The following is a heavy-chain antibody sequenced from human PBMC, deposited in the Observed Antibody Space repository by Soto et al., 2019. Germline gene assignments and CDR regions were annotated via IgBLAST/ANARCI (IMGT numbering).Heavy chain of an antibody. D-gene: IGHD3-16*01. V-gene: IGHV1-18*01. CDR2: INTYNGNT. CDR3: AMVDVYVTPSPQDV. CDR1: GYTFTRYG. J-gene: IGHJ6*02. Sequence: QVQLVQSGAEVKTPGASVKVSCKASGYTFTRYGIGWARQAPGQGLEWMGWINTYNGNTNYAQNVQGRVTLTTDTSTSTGYMELRSLRSNDTAIYYCAMVDVYVTPSPQDVWGQGTTVIVSS.